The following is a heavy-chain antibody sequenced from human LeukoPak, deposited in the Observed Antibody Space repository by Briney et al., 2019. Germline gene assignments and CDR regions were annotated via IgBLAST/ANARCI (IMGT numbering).Heavy chain of an antibody. CDR3: ARGREDYYDSSGFDY. V-gene: IGHV4-61*02. J-gene: IGHJ4*02. D-gene: IGHD3-22*01. CDR1: GGSISSGSYY. CDR2: IYTSGST. Sequence: PSETLSLTCTVSGGSISSGSYYWIWIRQPAGKGLEWIGRIYTSGSTNYNPSLKSRVTISVDTSKTQFSLKLRSVNAADTAVYYCARGREDYYDSSGFDYWGPGNLVTVSS.